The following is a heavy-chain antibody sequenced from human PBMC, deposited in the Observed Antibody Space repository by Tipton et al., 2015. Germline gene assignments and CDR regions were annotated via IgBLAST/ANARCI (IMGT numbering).Heavy chain of an antibody. CDR2: ISHSGST. Sequence: TLSLTCTVSGGSISSYYWSWIRQPPGKGLEWIGTISHSGSTYYNPSLKSRVTISADTSKNQFSLKLRSVTAADTAVYYCARVGSGSYWGYFDYWGQGTMVTVSS. V-gene: IGHV4-59*08. D-gene: IGHD2-21*01. CDR3: ARVGSGSYWGYFDY. CDR1: GGSISSYY. J-gene: IGHJ4*02.